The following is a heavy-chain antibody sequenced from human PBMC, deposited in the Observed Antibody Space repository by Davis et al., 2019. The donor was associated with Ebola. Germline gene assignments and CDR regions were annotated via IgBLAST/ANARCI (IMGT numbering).Heavy chain of an antibody. J-gene: IGHJ5*02. V-gene: IGHV1-18*04. CDR1: GYTFTSYG. CDR2: ISAYNGNT. Sequence: ASLKVSCKASGYTFTSYGIIWVRQAPGQGLEWMGWISAYNGNTNYAQKLQGRVTMTSDTSTSTAYMELRSLRSDDTAVYYCARGAGSAVTYYNWFDPWGQGTLVTVSS. CDR3: ARGAGSAVTYYNWFDP. D-gene: IGHD6-19*01.